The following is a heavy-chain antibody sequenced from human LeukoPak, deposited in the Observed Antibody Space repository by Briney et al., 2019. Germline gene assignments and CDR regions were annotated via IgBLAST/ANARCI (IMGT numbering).Heavy chain of an antibody. D-gene: IGHD3-22*01. J-gene: IGHJ3*02. CDR2: INPNSGGT. CDR1: GYTITGYY. CDR3: ARGPPSLNYYYDNSANDAFDI. Sequence: ASVKVSCKASGYTITGYYMHWVRQAPGQGLECMGWINPNSGGTKYAQKFQGRVTMTRDTSISTAYMELRRLRSDDTAVYYCARGPPSLNYYYDNSANDAFDIWGQGTMVTVSS. V-gene: IGHV1-2*02.